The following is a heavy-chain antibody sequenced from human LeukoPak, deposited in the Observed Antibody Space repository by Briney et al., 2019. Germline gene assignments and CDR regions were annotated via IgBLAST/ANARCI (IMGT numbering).Heavy chain of an antibody. Sequence: GGSLRLSCAASGFTFSNYGMHWVRQVPGKGLEWVAVISYDAKSSYHVDSVKGRFTISRDIAKNSVYLQMDSLRAEDTAVYYCAREGEQLLGNFDYWGQGTLVTVSS. V-gene: IGHV3-30*03. J-gene: IGHJ4*02. D-gene: IGHD1/OR15-1a*01. CDR1: GFTFSNYG. CDR2: ISYDAKSS. CDR3: AREGEQLLGNFDY.